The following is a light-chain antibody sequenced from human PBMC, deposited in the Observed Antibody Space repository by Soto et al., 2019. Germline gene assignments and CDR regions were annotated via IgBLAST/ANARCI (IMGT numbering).Light chain of an antibody. J-gene: IGKJ5*01. Sequence: DIQMTQSPSSLSAYVGDRVTIACQASQDIDKYLNWYQQKPGKAPKLLIDDVSTLETGVTSRFSGSGSGTHFTFTIASLQPEDTAIYYCQQYYDLPITFGQGTRLEIK. V-gene: IGKV1-33*01. CDR1: QDIDKY. CDR3: QQYYDLPIT. CDR2: DVS.